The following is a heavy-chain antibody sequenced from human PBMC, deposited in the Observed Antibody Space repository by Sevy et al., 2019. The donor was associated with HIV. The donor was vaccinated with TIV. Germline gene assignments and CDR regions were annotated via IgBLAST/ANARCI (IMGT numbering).Heavy chain of an antibody. J-gene: IGHJ6*02. CDR1: GGTFSSYA. D-gene: IGHD6-13*01. V-gene: IGHV1-69*13. CDR3: ARANTESGSGWYAGYYYYGMDV. Sequence: ASVKVSCKASGGTFSSYAISWVRQAPGQGLEWMGGIIPIFGTANYAQKFQGRVTITGDESTGTAYMELRSLGSEDTAVYYCARANTESGSGWYAGYYYYGMDVWGQGTTVTVSS. CDR2: IIPIFGTA.